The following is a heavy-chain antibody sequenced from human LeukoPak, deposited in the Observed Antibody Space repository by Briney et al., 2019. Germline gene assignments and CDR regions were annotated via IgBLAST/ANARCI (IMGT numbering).Heavy chain of an antibody. V-gene: IGHV4-61*02. CDR1: GDSISSGSYY. D-gene: IGHD4-11*01. Sequence: SETLSLTCTVSGDSISSGSYYWSWIRPPAGKLLEWIGRIYSSGSTNYHPPLKSRVTISVDTSKNQFSLKLSSVTAADTAVYYCARAGRYSAEDYWGQGTLVTVFS. CDR3: ARAGRYSAEDY. CDR2: IYSSGST. J-gene: IGHJ4*02.